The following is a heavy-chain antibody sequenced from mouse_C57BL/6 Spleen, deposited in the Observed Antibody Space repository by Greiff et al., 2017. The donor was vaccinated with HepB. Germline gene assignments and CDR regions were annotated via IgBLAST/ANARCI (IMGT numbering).Heavy chain of an antibody. CDR2: IRSKSNNYAT. V-gene: IGHV10-1*01. CDR3: VRDDYDVGTWFAY. D-gene: IGHD2-4*01. J-gene: IGHJ3*01. CDR1: GFSFNTYA. Sequence: GGGLVQPKGSLKLSCAASGFSFNTYAMNWVRQAPGKGLEWVARIRSKSNNYATYYADSVKDRFTISRDDSESMLYLQMNNLKTEDTAMYYCVRDDYDVGTWFAYWGQGTLVTVSA.